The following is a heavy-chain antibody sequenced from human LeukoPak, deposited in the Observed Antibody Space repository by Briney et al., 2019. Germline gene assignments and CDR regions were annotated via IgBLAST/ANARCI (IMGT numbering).Heavy chain of an antibody. Sequence: GGSLRLSCAASGFTFSSYSMNWVRQAPGKGLEWVSSISSSSSYIYYADSVKGRFTISRDNAKNPLYLQMNSLRAEDTAVYYCAREYYYDSSGYYFGYWGQGTLVTVSS. CDR2: ISSSSSYI. V-gene: IGHV3-21*01. CDR3: AREYYYDSSGYYFGY. D-gene: IGHD3-22*01. J-gene: IGHJ4*02. CDR1: GFTFSSYS.